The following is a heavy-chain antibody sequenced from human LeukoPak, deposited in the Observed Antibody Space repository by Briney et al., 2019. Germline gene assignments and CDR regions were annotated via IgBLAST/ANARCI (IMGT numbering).Heavy chain of an antibody. CDR2: IIPIFGTA. CDR1: GGTFSSYA. J-gene: IGHJ4*02. V-gene: IGHV1-69*13. Sequence: ASVKVSCKASGGTFSSYAISWVRQAPGQGLEWMGGIIPIFGTANYAQKFQARVTITADESTSTAYMELSSLRSEDTSVYYCASALFYYYDSSCWDYWGQGTLVTVSS. CDR3: ASALFYYYDSSCWDY. D-gene: IGHD3-22*01.